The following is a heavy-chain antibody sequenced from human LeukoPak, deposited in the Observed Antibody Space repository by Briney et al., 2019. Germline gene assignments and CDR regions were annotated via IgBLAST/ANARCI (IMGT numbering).Heavy chain of an antibody. CDR3: ARRWFGELDNWFDP. Sequence: GESLKISCKGSGYSFTSYWIGWVRQMAGKGLEWMGIIYPGDSGTRYSPSFQGQVTISADKSISTAYLQWSSLKASDTAMYYCARRWFGELDNWFDPWGQGTLLTVSP. V-gene: IGHV5-51*01. CDR2: IYPGDSGT. D-gene: IGHD3-10*01. CDR1: GYSFTSYW. J-gene: IGHJ5*02.